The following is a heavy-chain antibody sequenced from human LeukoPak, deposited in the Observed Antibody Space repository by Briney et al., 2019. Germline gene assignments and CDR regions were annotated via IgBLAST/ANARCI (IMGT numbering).Heavy chain of an antibody. Sequence: ASVKVSCKASSYTFTSYGISWVRQAPGQGLEWMGWISAYNGNTNYAQKLQGRVTMTTDTSTSTAYMELRSLRSDDTAVYYCARDAEGRRYSPQDYWGQGTLVTVSS. CDR2: ISAYNGNT. D-gene: IGHD5-18*01. CDR1: SYTFTSYG. J-gene: IGHJ4*02. CDR3: ARDAEGRRYSPQDY. V-gene: IGHV1-18*01.